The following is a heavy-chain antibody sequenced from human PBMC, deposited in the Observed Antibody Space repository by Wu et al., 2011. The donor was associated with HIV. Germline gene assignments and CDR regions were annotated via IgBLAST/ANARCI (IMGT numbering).Heavy chain of an antibody. J-gene: IGHJ4*02. CDR2: INPNTAGT. V-gene: IGHV1-2*02. CDR3: ARDQKTRGRSGVIPWYYFDY. D-gene: IGHD3-3*01. Sequence: QVQLVQSGADVRKPGASVKVSCKASGYTFAAYYIHWVRQAPGQGLEWMGWINPNTAGTNSAQNFQGRVTMTRDTSISTAYLELSKLRSDDTAVYYCARDQKTRGRSGVIPWYYFDYWGQGTLVTVSS. CDR1: GYTFAAYY.